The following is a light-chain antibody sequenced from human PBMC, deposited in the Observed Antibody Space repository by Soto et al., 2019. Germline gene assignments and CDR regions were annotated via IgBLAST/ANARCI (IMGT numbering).Light chain of an antibody. CDR3: QQFSSYPLT. J-gene: IGKJ4*01. CDR2: GAS. Sequence: ELVLTQSPGTLSLSPGDRATLSCRASQSVSSSSLAWYQQNPGQAPRLLIYGASSRATGIPDRFSGSGSGTDFTLTISRLEPEDFAVYYCQQFSSYPLTFGGGTKV. CDR1: QSVSSSS. V-gene: IGKV3-20*01.